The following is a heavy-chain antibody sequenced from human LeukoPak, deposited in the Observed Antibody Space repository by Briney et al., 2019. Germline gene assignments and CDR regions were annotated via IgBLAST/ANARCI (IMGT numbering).Heavy chain of an antibody. CDR1: GFTFSSYA. CDR3: ARDSIFGVVGDAFDI. CDR2: ISYDGSNK. V-gene: IGHV3-30-3*01. J-gene: IGHJ3*02. D-gene: IGHD3-3*02. Sequence: GGSLRLSCAASGFTFSSYAMHWVRQAPGKGLEWVAVISYDGSNKYYADSVKGRFTISRDNSKNALYLQMNSLRAEDTAVYYCARDSIFGVVGDAFDIWGQGTMVTVSS.